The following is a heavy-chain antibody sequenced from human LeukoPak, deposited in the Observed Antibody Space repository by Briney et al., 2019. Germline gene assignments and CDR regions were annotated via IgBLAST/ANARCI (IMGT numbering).Heavy chain of an antibody. J-gene: IGHJ3*02. D-gene: IGHD3-22*01. CDR3: ARVLRDYDSRAYDAFDI. CDR2: IVGRGSTI. V-gene: IGHV3-11*04. Sequence: GGSLRLSCEASGVTFSDYYMNWIRQAPGKGLEWISHIVGRGSTISYADSVKGRFTISRDNSKNTLYLQMNSLRAEDTAVYYCARVLRDYDSRAYDAFDIWGQGTMVTVSS. CDR1: GVTFSDYY.